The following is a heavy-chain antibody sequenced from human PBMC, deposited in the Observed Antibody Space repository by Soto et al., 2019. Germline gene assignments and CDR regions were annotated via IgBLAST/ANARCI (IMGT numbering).Heavy chain of an antibody. CDR2: INHSGST. Sequence: QVQLQQWGAGLLKPSETLSLTCAVYGGSFRNYYWSWIRQPPGKGLEWIGEINHSGSTNYNPSLKSPVTISVDTSKNQFSLQLSSVTAADTAVYYCARLALYLSSTSCYSYDYYYGMDVWGQGTTVTVSS. CDR1: GGSFRNYY. D-gene: IGHD2-2*01. CDR3: ARLALYLSSTSCYSYDYYYGMDV. J-gene: IGHJ6*02. V-gene: IGHV4-34*01.